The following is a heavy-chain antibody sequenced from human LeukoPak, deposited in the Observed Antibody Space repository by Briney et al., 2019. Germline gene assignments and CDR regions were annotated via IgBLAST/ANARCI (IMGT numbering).Heavy chain of an antibody. CDR3: ATDIQSRDAFDI. CDR1: GYTLTELS. Sequence: GASVKVCCKVSGYTLTELSMHWVRQAPGKGVEWMGGFDPEDGETIYAQKFQGRVTMTEDTSTDTAYMELSSLRSEDTAVYYCATDIQSRDAFDIWGQGTMVTVSS. CDR2: FDPEDGET. V-gene: IGHV1-24*01. J-gene: IGHJ3*02.